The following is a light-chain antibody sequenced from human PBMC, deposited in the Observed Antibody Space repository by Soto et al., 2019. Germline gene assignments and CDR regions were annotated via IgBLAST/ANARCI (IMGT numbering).Light chain of an antibody. J-gene: IGKJ4*01. CDR2: DAS. CDR3: QQRSNRLT. Sequence: EIVLTQSPATLSLSPWERATLSCRASQSVSSYLAWYQQKPGQAPSLLIYDASIRATSIPARFSGSGSGTDFTLTISSLEPEDFAVYYCQQRSNRLTLGGGTKVEIK. V-gene: IGKV3-11*01. CDR1: QSVSSY.